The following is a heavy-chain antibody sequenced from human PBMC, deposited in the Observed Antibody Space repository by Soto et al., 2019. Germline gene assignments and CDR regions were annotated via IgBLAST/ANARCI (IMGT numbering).Heavy chain of an antibody. Sequence: SETLSLTCTVSGGSISSSSYYWGWIRQPPGKGLEWIGSIYYSGSTYYNPSLKSRVTISVDTSKNQFSLKLSSVTAADTAVYYCARHTLGRFLEWLPGAPYGMDVWGQGTTVTVSS. D-gene: IGHD3-3*01. CDR3: ARHTLGRFLEWLPGAPYGMDV. V-gene: IGHV4-39*01. CDR2: IYYSGST. J-gene: IGHJ6*02. CDR1: GGSISSSSYY.